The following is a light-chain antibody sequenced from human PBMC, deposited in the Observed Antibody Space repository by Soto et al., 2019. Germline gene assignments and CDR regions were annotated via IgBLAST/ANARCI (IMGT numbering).Light chain of an antibody. CDR1: QSLNNW. Sequence: DIQMTPFPSTLSASVGDRVTITCRASQSLNNWLAWYQQKPGNAPKLLIYKASNLESGVPSRFSGSGAGTEFTLTISSRQPDDLATYYCQQYDSYSWTVGQGTKVEIK. V-gene: IGKV1-5*03. CDR3: QQYDSYSWT. J-gene: IGKJ1*01. CDR2: KAS.